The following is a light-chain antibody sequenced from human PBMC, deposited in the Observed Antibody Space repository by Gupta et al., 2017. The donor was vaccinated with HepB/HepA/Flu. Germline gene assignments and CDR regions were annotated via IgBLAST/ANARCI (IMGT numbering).Light chain of an antibody. V-gene: IGLV1-44*01. Sequence: QSVLTQPPPASGTPGQRVTISCSGSSSNIGSNTVTWYQQLPGTAPKLLIYSIDQRPSGVPDRFSGSKSGTSASLDSSGLQSEDEADYYCATWDDSLSGVVFGGGTKLTVL. CDR2: SID. CDR1: SSNIGSNT. CDR3: ATWDDSLSGVV. J-gene: IGLJ2*01.